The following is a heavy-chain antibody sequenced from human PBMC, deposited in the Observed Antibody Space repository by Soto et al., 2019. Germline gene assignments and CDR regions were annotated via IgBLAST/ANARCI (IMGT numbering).Heavy chain of an antibody. Sequence: PGGSLRLSFEASGLFFSIYTMNWICQAQGRGREWISYIRSTSGPIYYADSAKGRFTIFRDNAKNSLFLQMNGLRDDDTAVYYCANQKIRFSVAGTLYGLGVWGQGTTVTVSS. D-gene: IGHD6-19*01. CDR2: IRSTSGPI. V-gene: IGHV3-48*02. J-gene: IGHJ6*02. CDR3: ANQKIRFSVAGTLYGLGV. CDR1: GLFFSIYT.